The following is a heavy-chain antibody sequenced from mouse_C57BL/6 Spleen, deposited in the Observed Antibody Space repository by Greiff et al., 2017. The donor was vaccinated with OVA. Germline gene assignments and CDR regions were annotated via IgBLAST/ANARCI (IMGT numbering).Heavy chain of an antibody. CDR3: TKDGGFYFDY. CDR2: ISSGGDYN. V-gene: IGHV5-9-1*02. J-gene: IGHJ2*01. Sequence: EVKLVESGAGLVKPGGSLKLSCAASGFTFSSYAMSWVRQTPEKRLEWVAYISSGGDYNYYADTVKGRFTISRDNAMNTLYLQMSSLKSEDTAMFYDTKDGGFYFDYWGQGTTLTVSS. D-gene: IGHD1-1*01. CDR1: GFTFSSYA.